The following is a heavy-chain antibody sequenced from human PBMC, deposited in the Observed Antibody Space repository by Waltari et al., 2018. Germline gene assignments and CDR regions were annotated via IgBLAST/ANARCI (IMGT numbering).Heavy chain of an antibody. CDR3: ARHRGYSYGYRRYYFDY. Sequence: QVQLQQWGAGLLKPSETLSLTCAVYGGSFSGYYWSWIRQPPGKGLEWIGEINQRGSTNYNPSLKSRVTISVDTSKNQFSLKLSSVTAADTAVYYCARHRGYSYGYRRYYFDYWGQGTLVTVSS. J-gene: IGHJ4*02. CDR1: GGSFSGYY. D-gene: IGHD5-18*01. CDR2: INQRGST. V-gene: IGHV4-34*01.